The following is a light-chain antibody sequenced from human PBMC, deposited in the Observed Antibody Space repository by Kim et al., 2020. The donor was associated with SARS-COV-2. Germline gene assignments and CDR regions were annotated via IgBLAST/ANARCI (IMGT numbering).Light chain of an antibody. J-gene: IGLJ2*01. V-gene: IGLV1-47*01. Sequence: GQRVTISCSGTSSNSGSNYVYWYQQLPGPAPKLLIYRNNQRPSGVPDRFSGSKSGTSASLAISGLRSEDEADYYCAAWDDSLSGLVFGGGTKLTVL. CDR3: AAWDDSLSGLV. CDR1: SSNSGSNY. CDR2: RNN.